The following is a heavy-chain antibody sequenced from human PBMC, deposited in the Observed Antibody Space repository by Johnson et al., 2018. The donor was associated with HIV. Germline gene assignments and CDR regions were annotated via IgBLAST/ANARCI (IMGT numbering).Heavy chain of an antibody. D-gene: IGHD2-15*01. V-gene: IGHV3-30*02. J-gene: IGHJ3*02. CDR2: IRYDGSNK. Sequence: QVQLVESGGGVVQPGRSLRLSCAASGFTFSSYAMHWVRQAPGKGLEWVAFIRYDGSNKYYADSVKGRFTISRDNSKNTLYLQMNSLRAEDTAVYYCAKNGGVGGGSSNGAFDIWGQGTMVTVSS. CDR1: GFTFSSYA. CDR3: AKNGGVGGGSSNGAFDI.